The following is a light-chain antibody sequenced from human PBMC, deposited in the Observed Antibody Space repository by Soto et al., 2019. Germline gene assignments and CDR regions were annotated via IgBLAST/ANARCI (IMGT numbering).Light chain of an antibody. V-gene: IGKV3-11*01. J-gene: IGKJ1*01. CDR1: QSVSKY. Sequence: EIVLTQSPATLSLSPGQRATLSCRASQSVSKYLAWYQQKPGQAPRLLIYETSNRAAGIPARFSGSGSETDFTLTISDVEPEDFAVYYCHQRQSWPRTFGQGTKV. CDR2: ETS. CDR3: HQRQSWPRT.